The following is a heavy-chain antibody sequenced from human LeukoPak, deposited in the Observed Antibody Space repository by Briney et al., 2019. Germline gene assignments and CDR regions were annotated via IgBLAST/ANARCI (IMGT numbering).Heavy chain of an antibody. V-gene: IGHV4-4*07. CDR2: MYNSGST. CDR3: ARDLIGGSSGYYDS. J-gene: IGHJ4*02. Sequence: SETLSLTCTVSGGSISSYYWSWIRQPAGKGLEWIGRMYNSGSTNYNPSLKSRVSMSVGRSKNQFSLKVSSVTAADTAVYYCARDLIGGSSGYYDSWGQGTLVTVSS. CDR1: GGSISSYY. D-gene: IGHD3-22*01.